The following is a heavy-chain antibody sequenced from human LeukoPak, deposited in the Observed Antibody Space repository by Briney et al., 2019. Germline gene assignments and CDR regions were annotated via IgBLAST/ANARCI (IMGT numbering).Heavy chain of an antibody. J-gene: IGHJ4*02. Sequence: PSETLSLTCTVSGYSITSAYYWGWIRQPPGKGLEWIGSFFLKGSTYYNPSLKSRVTISVDTSKNQLSLTLSSVTAADTAVYYCARVARCTSCFEVDYWGQGTLVTVSS. V-gene: IGHV4-38-2*02. CDR3: ARVARCTSCFEVDY. CDR1: GYSITSAYY. D-gene: IGHD2-2*01. CDR2: FFLKGST.